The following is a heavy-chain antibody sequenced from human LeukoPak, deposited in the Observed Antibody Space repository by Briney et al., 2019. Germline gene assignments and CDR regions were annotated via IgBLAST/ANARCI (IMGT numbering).Heavy chain of an antibody. CDR3: AKGPLLLYDHTGYPED. Sequence: GGSLRLSCAASGFSFSNHVMIWVRQAPGKGPEWVSGISGSGGNTYYTDSVKGRFTISRDNSKNTLYLQMNSLRAEDTAIYYCAKGPLLLYDHTGYPEDWGRGSLVTVSS. CDR1: GFSFSNHV. D-gene: IGHD2-15*01. CDR2: ISGSGGNT. J-gene: IGHJ4*02. V-gene: IGHV3-23*01.